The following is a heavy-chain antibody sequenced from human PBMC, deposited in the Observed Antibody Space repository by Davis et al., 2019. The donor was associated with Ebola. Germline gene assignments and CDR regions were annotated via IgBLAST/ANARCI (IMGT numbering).Heavy chain of an antibody. V-gene: IGHV3-7*01. CDR3: SRGGAVKFDY. CDR2: IKQDGSEI. CDR1: GFTFSSYA. D-gene: IGHD4-17*01. J-gene: IGHJ4*02. Sequence: GGSLRLSCAASGFTFSSYAMSWVRQAPGKGLEWVANIKQDGSEIHYVDSVKGRFTISRDNTENSLYLQMSSLRDEDTALYYCSRGGAVKFDYWGQGTLVTVSS.